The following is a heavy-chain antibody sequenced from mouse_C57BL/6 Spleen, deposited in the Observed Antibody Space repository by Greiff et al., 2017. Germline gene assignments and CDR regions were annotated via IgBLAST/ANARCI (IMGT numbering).Heavy chain of an antibody. CDR2: IRLKSDNYAT. D-gene: IGHD2-1*01. CDR1: GFTFSNYW. CDR3: TELPDYVDY. J-gene: IGHJ2*01. V-gene: IGHV6-3*01. Sequence: EVKVEESGGGLVQPGGSMKLSCVASGFTFSNYWMNWVRQSPEKGLEWVAQIRLKSDNYATHYAESVKGRFTISRDDSKSSVYLQMNNLRAEDTGIYDCTELPDYVDYWGQGTTLTVSS.